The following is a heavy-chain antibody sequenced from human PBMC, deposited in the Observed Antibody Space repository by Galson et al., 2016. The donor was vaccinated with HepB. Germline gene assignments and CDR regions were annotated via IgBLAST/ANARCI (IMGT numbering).Heavy chain of an antibody. CDR2: IRYSGNT. CDR1: GASIRKSTYH. V-gene: IGHV4-39*01. CDR3: VSQRPGIPAADRGGDMDV. J-gene: IGHJ6*02. D-gene: IGHD6-13*01. Sequence: SETLSLTCSVSGASIRKSTYHGGWIRQPPGKGLEWIGSIRYSGNTYYNPSLKSRVSMSVDTSKNAFSLKLASVTAADTAVYYCVSQRPGIPAADRGGDMDVWGQGTKVAVSS.